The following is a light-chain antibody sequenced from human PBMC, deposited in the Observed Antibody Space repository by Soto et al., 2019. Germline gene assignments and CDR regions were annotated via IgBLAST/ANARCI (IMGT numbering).Light chain of an antibody. Sequence: QSALTQPASVSGSPGQSITISCTGTSSDVGSYNLVSWYQHHPVKAPKFMIYEVTKRPSGVSNRFSGSKSGNTASLTISGLQAEDEADYYCCSYAGSSTWVFGGGTQLTVL. J-gene: IGLJ3*02. V-gene: IGLV2-23*02. CDR2: EVT. CDR3: CSYAGSSTWV. CDR1: SSDVGSYNL.